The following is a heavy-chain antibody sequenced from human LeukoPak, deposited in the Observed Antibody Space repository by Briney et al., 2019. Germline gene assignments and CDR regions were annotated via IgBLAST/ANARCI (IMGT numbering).Heavy chain of an antibody. CDR2: LYHSGTT. J-gene: IGHJ4*02. Sequence: PSETLSLTCTVSGYSIAHGFFWAWIRQPPGGGLEWIGSLYHSGTTYYNTSLKSRVTISVDTSKNQFSLKLNSVAAADAAVYYCARARDGYNYLDSWGQGTLVTVSS. D-gene: IGHD5-24*01. CDR3: ARARDGYNYLDS. V-gene: IGHV4-38-2*02. CDR1: GYSIAHGFF.